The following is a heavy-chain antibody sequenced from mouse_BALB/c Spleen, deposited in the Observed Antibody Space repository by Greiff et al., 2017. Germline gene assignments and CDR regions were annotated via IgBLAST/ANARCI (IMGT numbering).Heavy chain of an antibody. D-gene: IGHD3-1*01. CDR3: AREGGSGYFMDY. Sequence: EVQVVESGGGLVKPGGSLKLSCAASGFTFSSYAMSWVRQSPEKRLEWVAEISSGGSYTYYPDTVTGRFTISRDNAKNTLYLEMSSLRSEDTAMYYCAREGGSGYFMDYWGQGTSVTVSS. CDR2: ISSGGSYT. V-gene: IGHV5-9-4*01. J-gene: IGHJ4*01. CDR1: GFTFSSYA.